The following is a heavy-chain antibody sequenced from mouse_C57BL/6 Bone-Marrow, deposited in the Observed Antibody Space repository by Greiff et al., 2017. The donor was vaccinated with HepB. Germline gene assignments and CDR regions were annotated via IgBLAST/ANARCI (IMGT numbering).Heavy chain of an antibody. V-gene: IGHV1-55*01. CDR1: GYTFTSYW. Sequence: VQLKQPGAELVKPGASVKMSCKASGYTFTSYWITWVKQRPGQGLEWIGDIYPGSGSTNYNEKFKSKATLTVDTSSSTAYMQLSSLTSEDSAVYYGARSFYSNYGWYFDFWGTGTTVTVSS. CDR3: ARSFYSNYGWYFDF. CDR2: IYPGSGST. D-gene: IGHD2-5*01. J-gene: IGHJ1*03.